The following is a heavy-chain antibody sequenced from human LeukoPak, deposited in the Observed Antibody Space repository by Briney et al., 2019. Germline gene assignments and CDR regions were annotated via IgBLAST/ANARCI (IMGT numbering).Heavy chain of an antibody. CDR3: AKDDARGRYQH. CDR1: GFTFSSYA. CDR2: ISGSGGST. D-gene: IGHD3-16*01. J-gene: IGHJ1*01. Sequence: GGSLRLSCAASGFTFSSYAMSWVRQAPGKGLEWVSAISGSGGSTYYADSVLGRFTISRDNSKNTLAVQMNRLRAEDTAVYYCAKDDARGRYQHWGQGTLVTVSS. V-gene: IGHV3-23*01.